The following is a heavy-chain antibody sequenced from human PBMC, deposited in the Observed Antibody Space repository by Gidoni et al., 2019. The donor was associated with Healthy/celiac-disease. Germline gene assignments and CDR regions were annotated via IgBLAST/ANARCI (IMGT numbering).Heavy chain of an antibody. CDR1: GFTSSSYA. V-gene: IGHV3-23*01. CDR2: SSGSGGST. J-gene: IGHJ3*02. Sequence: EVQLLESGGGLVQPGGSLRLPCAASGFTSSSYAIRWVRQAPGKGLEWVSASSGSGGSTYYADSVKGRFTISRDNSKNTLYLQMNSLRAEDTAVYYCAKDGSGDYAHDAFDIWGQGTMVTVSS. CDR3: AKDGSGDYAHDAFDI. D-gene: IGHD4-17*01.